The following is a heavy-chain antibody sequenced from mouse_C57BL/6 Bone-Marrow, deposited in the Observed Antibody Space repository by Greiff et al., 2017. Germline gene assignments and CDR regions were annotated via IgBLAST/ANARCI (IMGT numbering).Heavy chain of an antibody. CDR2: IHPNSGST. J-gene: IGHJ4*01. CDR3: ARRRNYYDYDDDMDY. V-gene: IGHV1-64*01. CDR1: GYTFTSYW. Sequence: VQLQQSGAELVKPGASVKLSCKASGYTFTSYWMHWVKQRPGQGLEWIGMIHPNSGSTNYNEKIKSKATLTVDTSSSTAYMQLSSLTSEDSAVYYYARRRNYYDYDDDMDYGGRGTSITVSA. D-gene: IGHD2-4*01.